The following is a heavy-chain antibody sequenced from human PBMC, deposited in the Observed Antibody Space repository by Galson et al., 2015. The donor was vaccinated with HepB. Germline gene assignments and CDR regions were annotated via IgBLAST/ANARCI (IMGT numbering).Heavy chain of an antibody. J-gene: IGHJ1*01. CDR2: VNRGGSA. V-gene: IGHV4-34*01. D-gene: IGHD2-21*01. CDR3: VAGPFGPRFQFWYSPVYLQH. CDR1: SGSFTNYD. Sequence: ETLSLTCGVSSGSFTNYDWNWVRQAPGKGPEWIGEVNRGGSASVNPSLQSRVTITRDTSKSQFSLRLSSITAADTAMYYCVAGPFGPRFQFWYSPVYLQHWGRGTQVIVSS.